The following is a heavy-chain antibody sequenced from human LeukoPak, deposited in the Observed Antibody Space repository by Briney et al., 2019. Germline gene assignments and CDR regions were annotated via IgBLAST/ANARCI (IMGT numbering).Heavy chain of an antibody. D-gene: IGHD3-10*01. V-gene: IGHV3-30*04. J-gene: IGHJ4*02. CDR2: ISYDGSNK. CDR1: GFTFSSYA. CDR3: TTRGSGSYSFDY. Sequence: GRSLRLSCAASGFTFSSYAMHWVRQAPGKGLECVAVISYDGSNKYYADSVKGRFTISRDNSKNTLYLQMNSLRAEDTAVYYCTTRGSGSYSFDYWGQGTLVTVSS.